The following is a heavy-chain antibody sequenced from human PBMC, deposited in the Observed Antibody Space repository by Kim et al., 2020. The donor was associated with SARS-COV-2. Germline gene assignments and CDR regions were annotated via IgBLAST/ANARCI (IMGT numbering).Heavy chain of an antibody. J-gene: IGHJ4*02. CDR1: GFTFSSYA. Sequence: GGSLRLSCSASGFTFSSYAMHWVRQAPGKGLEYVSAISSNGGSTYYADSVKGRFTISRDNSKNTLYLQMSSLRAEDTAVYYCVNDFSGYDRDFDYWGQGTLVTVSS. CDR2: ISSNGGST. V-gene: IGHV3-64D*06. CDR3: VNDFSGYDRDFDY. D-gene: IGHD5-12*01.